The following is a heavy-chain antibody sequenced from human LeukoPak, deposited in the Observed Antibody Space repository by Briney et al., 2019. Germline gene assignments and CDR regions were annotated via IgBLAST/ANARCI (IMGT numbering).Heavy chain of an antibody. J-gene: IGHJ4*02. CDR1: GYTFTSYY. CDR3: ARDLGAVGTLSFFDY. CDR2: INPSGGST. Sequence: ASVKVSCKASGYTFTSYYMHWVRQAPGQGLEWMGIINPSGGSTSYAQKFQGRVTMTRDTSTSTVYMELSSLRSEDTAVYYCARDLGAVGTLSFFDYWGQGTLVTVSS. V-gene: IGHV1-46*01. D-gene: IGHD6-13*01.